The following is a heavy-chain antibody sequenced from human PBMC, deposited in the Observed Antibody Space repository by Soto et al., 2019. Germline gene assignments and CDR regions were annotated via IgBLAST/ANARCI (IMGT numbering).Heavy chain of an antibody. CDR1: GFPFSNYA. V-gene: IGHV3-23*01. Sequence: EVQLFDSGGGLVQPGGSLRLSCAASGFPFSNYAMTCVRLAPGKGLEFVSAISASGTGTDYADSVKGRFSISRDNSKNTLYLQMNSLSAVDTAVYYCANVPPRPYSFDYLGQGTPVTCSS. J-gene: IGHJ4*02. CDR2: ISASGTGT. CDR3: ANVPPRPYSFDY. D-gene: IGHD6-25*01.